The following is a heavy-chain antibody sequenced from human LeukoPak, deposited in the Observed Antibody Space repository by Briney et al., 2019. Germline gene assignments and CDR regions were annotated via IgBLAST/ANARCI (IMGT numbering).Heavy chain of an antibody. D-gene: IGHD1-26*01. J-gene: IGHJ5*02. CDR3: ARGGIMFDP. CDR1: GGSISSYY. CDR2: IFYSGST. V-gene: IGHV4-59*01. Sequence: SETLSLTCTVSGGSISSYYWSWIRQPPEKGLEWIGYIFYSGSTNYNPSLKSRVTISVDTSKNQFSLKLSSVTAAVTAVYYCARGGIMFDPWGQGTLVTVSS.